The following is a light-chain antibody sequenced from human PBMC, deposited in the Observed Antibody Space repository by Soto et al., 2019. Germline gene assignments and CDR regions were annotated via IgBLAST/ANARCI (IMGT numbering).Light chain of an antibody. CDR1: QSVSSN. CDR2: GAS. Sequence: IVMTQSPATLSVSPGERATLSCRASQSVSSNLAWYQQKPGQAPRLLIYGASTRATGIPARFSGSGSGTEFTLTISSLQSEDFAVYYCQQYDNSPITFGQGTHWRL. V-gene: IGKV3-15*01. J-gene: IGKJ5*01. CDR3: QQYDNSPIT.